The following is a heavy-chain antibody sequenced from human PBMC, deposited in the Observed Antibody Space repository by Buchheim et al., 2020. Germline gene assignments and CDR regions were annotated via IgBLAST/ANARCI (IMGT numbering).Heavy chain of an antibody. CDR1: GFTFSGSA. V-gene: IGHV3-73*01. CDR3: TRGDYSNFN. J-gene: IGHJ4*02. D-gene: IGHD4-11*01. CDR2: SRSIANNSAT. Sequence: EVQLVESGGGLVQPGGSLKLSCAASGFTFSGSAMHWVRQASGKGLEWIGRSRSIANNSATAYAASVKGSFTISRDASNNTAYLPMNSLKTEDTAIYYCTRGDYSNFNWGQGTL.